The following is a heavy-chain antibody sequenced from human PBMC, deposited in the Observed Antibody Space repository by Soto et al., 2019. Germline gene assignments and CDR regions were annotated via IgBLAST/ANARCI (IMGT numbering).Heavy chain of an antibody. CDR3: ARDTPYYYGSGRHYYYGMDV. V-gene: IGHV3-23*01. J-gene: IGHJ6*02. D-gene: IGHD3-10*01. Sequence: PGGSLRLSCAASGFTFSNFAMSWVRQAPGKGLEWVSAISGSGGSTYYADSVKGRFTISRDNSKNTLYLQMNSLRAEDTAVYYCARDTPYYYGSGRHYYYGMDVWGQGTTVTVSS. CDR1: GFTFSNFA. CDR2: ISGSGGST.